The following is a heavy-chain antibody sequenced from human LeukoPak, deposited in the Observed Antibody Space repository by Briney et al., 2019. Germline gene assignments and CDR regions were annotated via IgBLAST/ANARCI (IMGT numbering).Heavy chain of an antibody. CDR2: INSDGSST. Sequence: GGSLRLSCAASGFTFSSYWMHWVRQAPGKGLVWVSRINSDGSSTSYADSVKGRFTISRDNAKNTLYLQMNSLRAEDTAVYYCARDAKTVTTSEAFDIWGQGTMVTVSS. V-gene: IGHV3-74*01. J-gene: IGHJ3*02. D-gene: IGHD4-17*01. CDR3: ARDAKTVTTSEAFDI. CDR1: GFTFSSYW.